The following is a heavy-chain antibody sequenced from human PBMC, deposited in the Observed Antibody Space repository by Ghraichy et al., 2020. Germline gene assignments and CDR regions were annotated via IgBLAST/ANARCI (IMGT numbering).Heavy chain of an antibody. D-gene: IGHD2-2*01. CDR1: GYTFTGYY. CDR2: INPNSGGT. CDR3: ATSQVIVVVPAARGYNWFDP. J-gene: IGHJ5*02. V-gene: IGHV1-2*02. Sequence: ASVKVSCKASGYTFTGYYMHWVRQAPGQGLEWMGWINPNSGGTNYAQKFQGRVTMTRDTSISTAYMELSRLRSDDTAVYYCATSQVIVVVPAARGYNWFDPWGQGTLVTVSS.